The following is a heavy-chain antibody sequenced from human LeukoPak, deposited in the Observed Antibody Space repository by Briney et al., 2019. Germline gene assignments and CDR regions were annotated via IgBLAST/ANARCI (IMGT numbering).Heavy chain of an antibody. V-gene: IGHV4-59*12. CDR2: IYYSGST. Sequence: SETLSLTRTVSGGSISSYYWSWIRQPPGKGLEWIGYIYYSGSTNYNPSLKSRVTISVDTSKNQFSLKLSSVTAADTAVYYCARRVYYDSSGYPGFDYWGQGTLVTVSS. CDR3: ARRVYYDSSGYPGFDY. J-gene: IGHJ4*02. D-gene: IGHD3-22*01. CDR1: GGSISSYY.